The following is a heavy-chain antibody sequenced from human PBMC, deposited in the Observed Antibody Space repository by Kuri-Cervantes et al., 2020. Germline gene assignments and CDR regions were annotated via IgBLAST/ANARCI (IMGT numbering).Heavy chain of an antibody. CDR3: ARDLKRQGYDILTGYYKNAGY. CDR2: ISAYNGNT. CDR1: GYTFTSYG. V-gene: IGHV1-18*01. D-gene: IGHD3-9*01. Sequence: GGSLRLSCKASGYTFTSYGISWVRRAPGQGLGWMGWISAYNGNTNYAQKLQGRVTMTTETSTSTAYMELRSLRSDDTAVYYCARDLKRQGYDILTGYYKNAGYWGQGTLVTVSS. J-gene: IGHJ4*02.